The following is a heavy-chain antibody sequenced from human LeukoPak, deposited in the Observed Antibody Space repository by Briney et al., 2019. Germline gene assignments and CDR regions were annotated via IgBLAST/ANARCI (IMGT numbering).Heavy chain of an antibody. V-gene: IGHV1-69*05. D-gene: IGHD3-3*01. J-gene: IGHJ6*03. CDR2: IIPIFGTA. CDR3: ARGSLRFLEWSPYYYYYMDV. Sequence: SVKVSCKASGGTFSSYAISWVRQAPGQGLEWMGGIIPIFGTANYAQKFQGRVTITTDESTSTAYMELSSLRSEDTAVYYCARGSLRFLEWSPYYYYYMDVWGKGTTVTVSS. CDR1: GGTFSSYA.